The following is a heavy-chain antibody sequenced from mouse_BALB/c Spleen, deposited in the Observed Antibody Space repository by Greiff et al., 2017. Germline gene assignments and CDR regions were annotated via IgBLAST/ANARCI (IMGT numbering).Heavy chain of an antibody. D-gene: IGHD1-1*01. CDR1: GFSLTSYG. J-gene: IGHJ2*01. CDR2: IWSGGST. V-gene: IGHV2-4-1*01. CDR3: ARMRYGSFDY. Sequence: VKLQESGPGLVQPSQSLSITCTVSGFSLTSYGVHWVRQSPGKGLEWLGVIWSGGSTDYNAAFISRLSISKDNSKSQVFFKMNSLQADDTAIYYCARMRYGSFDYWGQGTTLTVSS.